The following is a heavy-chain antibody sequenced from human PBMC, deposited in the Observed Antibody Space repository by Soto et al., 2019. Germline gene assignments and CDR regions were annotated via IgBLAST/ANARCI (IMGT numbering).Heavy chain of an antibody. Sequence: GGSLRLSCAASGFTFDDYAMHWVRQAPGKGLEWVSGISWNSGSIGYADSVKGRFTISRDNAKNSLYLQMNSLRAEDTALYYCAKDIALWFGGGRDSYFDYWGQGTLVTVSS. CDR2: ISWNSGSI. J-gene: IGHJ4*02. CDR1: GFTFDDYA. D-gene: IGHD3-10*01. V-gene: IGHV3-9*01. CDR3: AKDIALWFGGGRDSYFDY.